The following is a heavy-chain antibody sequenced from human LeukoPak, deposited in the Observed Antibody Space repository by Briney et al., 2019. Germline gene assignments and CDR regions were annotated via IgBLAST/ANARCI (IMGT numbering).Heavy chain of an antibody. CDR3: ARAGLIRFAFDI. CDR2: IYSGGNT. Sequence: GGSLRLSCAASGFTVSNNYIVWVRQAPGKGLEWVSVIYSGGNTYYADSVKGRFTISRDNSEDTVYFQMNSLRAEDTAVYYCARAGLIRFAFDIWGQGTMVTVSS. CDR1: GFTVSNNY. V-gene: IGHV3-53*01. J-gene: IGHJ3*02. D-gene: IGHD2-8*01.